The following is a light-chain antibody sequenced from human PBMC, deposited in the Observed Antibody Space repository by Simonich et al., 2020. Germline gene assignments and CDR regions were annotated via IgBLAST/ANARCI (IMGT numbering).Light chain of an antibody. J-gene: IGKJ2*01. CDR2: AAS. CDR1: QGISSY. V-gene: IGKV1-9*01. Sequence: DIQLTQSPSFLSASVEDRVTITCRASQGISSYLAWYQQKPGKAPKLLIYAASTLQRGVPSRFSGSGSGTEFTLTISSLQPEDFATYYCQQLNSYPYTFGQGTKLEIK. CDR3: QQLNSYPYT.